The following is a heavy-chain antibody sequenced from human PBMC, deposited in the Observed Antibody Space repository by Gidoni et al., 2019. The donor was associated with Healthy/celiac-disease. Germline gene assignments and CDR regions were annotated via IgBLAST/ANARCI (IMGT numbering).Heavy chain of an antibody. Sequence: QVQLVQSGAEVTKPGASVKASCKASGYTFTSYYMHWVRQAPGQGLEWMGIINPSGGSTSYAQKFQGRVTMTRDTSTSTVYMELSSLRSEDTAVYYCASGILYCSSTSSEACAEYFQHWGQGTLVTVSS. D-gene: IGHD2-2*01. J-gene: IGHJ1*01. V-gene: IGHV1-46*03. CDR3: ASGILYCSSTSSEACAEYFQH. CDR2: INPSGGST. CDR1: GYTFTSYY.